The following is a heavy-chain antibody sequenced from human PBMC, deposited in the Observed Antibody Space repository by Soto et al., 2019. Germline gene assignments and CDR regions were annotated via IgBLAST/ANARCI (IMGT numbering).Heavy chain of an antibody. CDR2: ISPHSGGT. V-gene: IGHV1-2*02. CDR1: GYTFTSYG. J-gene: IGHJ4*02. Sequence: ASVKVSCKASGYTFTSYGISWVRQAPGQGLEWMGWISPHSGGTTYAPKFQGRVTLTTDTSITTAFMELTRLTSDDTALYYCARVEGSASSAGDWGQGTLVTVAS. D-gene: IGHD6-6*01. CDR3: ARVEGSASSAGD.